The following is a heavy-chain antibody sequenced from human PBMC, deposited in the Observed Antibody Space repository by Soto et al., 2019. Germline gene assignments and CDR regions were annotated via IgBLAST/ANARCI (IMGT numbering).Heavy chain of an antibody. J-gene: IGHJ4*02. Sequence: EVQLLESGGGLVQPGGSLRLSCAASGFTFNNYAMTWVRQAPGKGLEWVSAISGGGDTTSYADSVKGRFTVSRDGSKNTLYLQMSSLRAEDTALYYCAKGGGDSGSLTPRVDFWGQGTPGTVSS. D-gene: IGHD3-10*01. CDR3: AKGGGDSGSLTPRVDF. V-gene: IGHV3-23*01. CDR2: ISGGGDTT. CDR1: GFTFNNYA.